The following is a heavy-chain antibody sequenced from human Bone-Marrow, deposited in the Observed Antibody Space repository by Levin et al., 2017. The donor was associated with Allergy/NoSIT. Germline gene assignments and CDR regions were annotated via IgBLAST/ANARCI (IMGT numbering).Heavy chain of an antibody. CDR2: IDWDDDE. CDR1: GFSLTTNGIC. D-gene: IGHD2-2*01. V-gene: IGHV2-70*16. J-gene: IGHJ4*02. Sequence: QTLSLPCTFSGFSLTTNGICVTWIRQPPGKALEWLARIDWDDDEFYSTSLKTRLTISKDTSKNQVVLRMTNMDPVDTATYYCARIPSYCASTNCYTGNYWGQGILVTVS. CDR3: ARIPSYCASTNCYTGNY.